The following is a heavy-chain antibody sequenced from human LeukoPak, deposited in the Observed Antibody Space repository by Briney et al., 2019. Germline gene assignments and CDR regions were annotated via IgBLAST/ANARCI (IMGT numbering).Heavy chain of an antibody. Sequence: EASVKVSCKASGYTFTSYGISWVRQAPGQGLEWMGRIIPILGIANYAQKFQGRVTITADKSTSTAYMELSSLRSEDTAVYYCARDFNGSQDYWGQGTLVTVSS. V-gene: IGHV1-69*04. J-gene: IGHJ4*02. CDR1: GYTFTSYG. D-gene: IGHD6-13*01. CDR2: IIPILGIA. CDR3: ARDFNGSQDY.